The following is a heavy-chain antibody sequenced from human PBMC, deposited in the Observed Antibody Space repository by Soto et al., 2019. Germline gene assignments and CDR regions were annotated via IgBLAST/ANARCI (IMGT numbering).Heavy chain of an antibody. CDR2: ISSSSSTI. CDR3: ARAPDYGDYFYYYYYGMDI. Sequence: PGGSLRLSCAASGFTFSSYSMNWVRQAPGKGLEWVSYISSSSSTIYYADSVKGRFTISRDNAKNSLYLQMNSLRAEDTAVYYCARAPDYGDYFYYYYYGMDIWGQGTTVTVSS. V-gene: IGHV3-48*04. CDR1: GFTFSSYS. D-gene: IGHD4-17*01. J-gene: IGHJ6*02.